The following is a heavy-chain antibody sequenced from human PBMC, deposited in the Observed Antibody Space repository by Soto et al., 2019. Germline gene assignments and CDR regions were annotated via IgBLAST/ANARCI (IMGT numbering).Heavy chain of an antibody. CDR2: IYYSGST. Sequence: QLQLQESGPGLVKPSETLSLTCTVSGGSISSSSYYWGWIRQPPGNGLEWIGSIYYSGSTSYNPSLNSRATISVDTSKNQFSLKLSSVTAADTAVYYCARHYYDSSGYLSNWGQGTLVTVSS. V-gene: IGHV4-39*01. CDR1: GGSISSSSYY. J-gene: IGHJ4*02. D-gene: IGHD3-22*01. CDR3: ARHYYDSSGYLSN.